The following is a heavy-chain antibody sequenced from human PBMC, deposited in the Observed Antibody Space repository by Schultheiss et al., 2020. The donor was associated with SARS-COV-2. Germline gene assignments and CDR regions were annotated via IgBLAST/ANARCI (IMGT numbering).Heavy chain of an antibody. J-gene: IGHJ5*02. CDR3: ARVGRSYYGSGSPNWFDP. CDR2: ISSSGSTI. D-gene: IGHD3-10*01. Sequence: SCAASGFTFSDYYMSWIRQAPGKGLEWVSYISSSGSTIYYADSVKGRFTISRDNAKNSLYLQMNSLRAGDTAVYYCARVGRSYYGSGSPNWFDPWGQGTLVTVSS. V-gene: IGHV3-11*04. CDR1: GFTFSDYY.